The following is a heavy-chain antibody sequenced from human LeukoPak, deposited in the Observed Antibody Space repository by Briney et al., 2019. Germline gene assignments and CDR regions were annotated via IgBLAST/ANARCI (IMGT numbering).Heavy chain of an antibody. V-gene: IGHV3-30*02. CDR3: AKDLRGYTATLDY. CDR1: GFTFSSYS. CDR2: IRYDGSNK. J-gene: IGHJ4*02. D-gene: IGHD5-18*01. Sequence: PGGSLRLSCAASGFTFSSYSMNWVRQAPGKGLEWVAFIRYDGSNKYYADSVKGRFTISRDNSKNTLYLQMNSLRAEDTAVYYCAKDLRGYTATLDYWGQGTLVTVSS.